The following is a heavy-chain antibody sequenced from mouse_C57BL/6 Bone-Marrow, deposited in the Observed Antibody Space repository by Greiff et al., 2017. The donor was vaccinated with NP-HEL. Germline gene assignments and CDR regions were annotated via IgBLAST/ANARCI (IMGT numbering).Heavy chain of an antibody. Sequence: EVNLVESGGDLVKPGGSLKLSCAASGFTFSSYGMSWVRQTPDKRLEWVATISSGGSYTYYPDSVKGRFTISRDNAKNTLYLQMSSLKSEDTAMYYCASVNWDGGGFDYWGQGTTLTVSS. V-gene: IGHV5-6*01. CDR3: ASVNWDGGGFDY. CDR2: ISSGGSYT. D-gene: IGHD4-1*02. J-gene: IGHJ2*01. CDR1: GFTFSSYG.